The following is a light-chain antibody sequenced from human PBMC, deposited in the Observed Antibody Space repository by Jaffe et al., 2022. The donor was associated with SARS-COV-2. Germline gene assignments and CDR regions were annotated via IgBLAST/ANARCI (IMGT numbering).Light chain of an antibody. J-gene: IGKJ1*01. CDR2: GAS. CDR1: RTISKY. CDR3: QQTYDIPRT. Sequence: DIQMTQSPSSLSASVGDRITITCRASRTISKYLNWYQQKVGEAPKLLIYGASTLQSGVPSRFSGSGSGTDFTLTIGSLQPEDFATYYCQQTYDIPRTFGQGTKVEIK. V-gene: IGKV1-39*01.